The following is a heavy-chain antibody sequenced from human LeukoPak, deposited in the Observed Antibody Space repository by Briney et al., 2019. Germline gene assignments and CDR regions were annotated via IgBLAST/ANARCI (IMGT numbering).Heavy chain of an antibody. Sequence: PSETLSLTCAVSGDSISSSGYYWGWIRQPPGKGLEWIGSFYYSGSTYYNPSLKSRVTISVDTSKNQFSLKLSSVTAADTAVYYCARDVNSYGLMDVWGKGTTVTVSS. CDR1: GDSISSSGYY. CDR2: FYYSGST. V-gene: IGHV4-39*07. CDR3: ARDVNSYGLMDV. J-gene: IGHJ6*04. D-gene: IGHD5-18*01.